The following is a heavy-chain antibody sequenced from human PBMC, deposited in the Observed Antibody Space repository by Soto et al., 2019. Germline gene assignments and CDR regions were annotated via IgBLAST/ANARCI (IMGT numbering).Heavy chain of an antibody. CDR1: GFMFGTYW. V-gene: IGHV3-7*01. D-gene: IGHD3-22*01. CDR3: VRATLSWGHYYFRGLDV. CDR2: IKHDGNEK. Sequence: SVGSLRLSCAATGFMFGTYWMSWVRQAPGKGLEWVANIKHDGNEKYYADSVKGRFTVSRDNVKNFLHLQMSSLRGDDTGVYFCVRATLSWGHYYFRGLDVWGQGTTVTVSS. J-gene: IGHJ6*02.